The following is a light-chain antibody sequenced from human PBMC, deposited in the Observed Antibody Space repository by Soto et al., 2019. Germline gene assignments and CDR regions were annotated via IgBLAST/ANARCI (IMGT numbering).Light chain of an antibody. V-gene: IGLV2-14*01. CDR3: SSYTTRSTLGV. J-gene: IGLJ2*01. Sequence: QSALAQPASVSGSPGQSITISCTGTSSDVGGYNYVSWYQQHPGKAPKLMIYDVSNRPSGVSNRFSGSKSGNTASLTISGLQVEDEADYYCSSYTTRSTLGVFGGGTKVTVL. CDR2: DVS. CDR1: SSDVGGYNY.